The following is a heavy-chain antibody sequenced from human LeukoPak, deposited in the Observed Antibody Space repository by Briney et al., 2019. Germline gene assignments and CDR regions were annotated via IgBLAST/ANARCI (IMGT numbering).Heavy chain of an antibody. Sequence: PGGSLRLSCAVSGFIFSSYWMNWVRQAPGKGLEWVGKKKEDGSEKYYVDSVKGRFTISRDNAKNSLYLQMNNLRVEDTAMYYCAGGTGFIIKDWGQGTLVTVSS. CDR2: KKEDGSEK. D-gene: IGHD3-9*01. V-gene: IGHV3-7*03. CDR3: AGGTGFIIKD. CDR1: GFIFSSYW. J-gene: IGHJ4*02.